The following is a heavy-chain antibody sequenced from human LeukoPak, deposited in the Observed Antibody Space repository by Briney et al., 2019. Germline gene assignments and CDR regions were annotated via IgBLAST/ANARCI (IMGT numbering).Heavy chain of an antibody. CDR1: GGSISSHY. V-gene: IGHV4-59*11. D-gene: IGHD2-15*01. J-gene: IGHJ5*02. CDR2: IYYSGST. CDR3: ARERVAATKYNWFDP. Sequence: SETLSLTCTVSGGSISSHYWSWIRHPPGKGLEWIGYIYYSGSTNYNPSLKSRVTISVDTSKNQFSLKLSSVTAADTAVYYCARERVAATKYNWFDPWGQGTLVTVSS.